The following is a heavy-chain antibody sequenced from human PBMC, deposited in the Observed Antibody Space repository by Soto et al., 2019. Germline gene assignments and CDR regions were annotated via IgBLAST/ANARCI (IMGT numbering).Heavy chain of an antibody. J-gene: IGHJ5*02. CDR2: INPSGGST. V-gene: IGHV1-46*03. D-gene: IGHD2-2*01. CDR1: GYTFTSYY. Sequence: ASVQVSCKASGYTFTSYYMHWVRQAPGQGLEWMGIINPSGGSTSYAQKFQGRVTMTRDTSTSTVYMELSSLRSEDTAVYYCARRMGYCSSTSCHLENWFDPWGQGTLVTVSS. CDR3: ARRMGYCSSTSCHLENWFDP.